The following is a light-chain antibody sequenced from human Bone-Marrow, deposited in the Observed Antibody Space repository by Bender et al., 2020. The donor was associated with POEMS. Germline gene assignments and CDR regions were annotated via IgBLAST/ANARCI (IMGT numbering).Light chain of an antibody. CDR2: SNY. CDR1: DSNFGGNN. Sequence: QSVLTQPPSASGTPGQSVIISCSGTDSNFGGNNVNWYQHLPGTAPRLVVYSNYQRPSGVPARFSGSKSGTTATLTIIGAQVQDEADYYCYSTDFNFNQRLFGGGTKLTVL. CDR3: YSTDFNFNQRL. V-gene: IGLV1-44*01. J-gene: IGLJ2*01.